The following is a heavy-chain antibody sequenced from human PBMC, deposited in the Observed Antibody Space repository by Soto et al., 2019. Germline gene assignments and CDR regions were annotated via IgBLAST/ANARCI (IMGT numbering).Heavy chain of an antibody. CDR1: GGSISSSSYY. Sequence: SETLSLTCTVSGGSISSSSYYWGWIRQPPGKGLEWIGEINHSGSTNYNPSLKSRVTISVDTSKNQFSLKLSSVTAADTAVYYRAREDFWSGYYRGGFDYWGQGTLVTVSA. V-gene: IGHV4-39*07. CDR2: INHSGST. CDR3: AREDFWSGYYRGGFDY. D-gene: IGHD3-3*01. J-gene: IGHJ4*02.